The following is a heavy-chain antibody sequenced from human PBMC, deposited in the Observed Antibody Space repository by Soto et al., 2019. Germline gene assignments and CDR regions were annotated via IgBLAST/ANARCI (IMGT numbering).Heavy chain of an antibody. J-gene: IGHJ6*02. D-gene: IGHD2-15*01. CDR3: TTGSVDGV. CDR2: IKTNTEGGTT. V-gene: IGHV3-15*07. CDR1: GLTISNAW. Sequence: PGGSLRLSCAASGLTISNAWMNWVRQAPGKGLEWVGRIKTNTEGGTTDYAAAVKGRFTVSRDDSKNTLYLQMNSLKTEDTAVYYCTTGSVDGVWGQGTTVTVPS.